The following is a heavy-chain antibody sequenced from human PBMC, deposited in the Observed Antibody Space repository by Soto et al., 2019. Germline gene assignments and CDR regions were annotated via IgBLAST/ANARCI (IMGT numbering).Heavy chain of an antibody. J-gene: IGHJ3*02. CDR3: ARMGRGSGSYYNDAFDI. V-gene: IGHV5-51*01. D-gene: IGHD3-10*01. CDR1: GYSLTSYW. Sequence: GESLKISCKGSGYSLTSYWIGWVRQMNGKGLEWMGIIYPGDSDTRYSPSFQGQVTISADKSISTAYLQWSSLKASDTAMYYCARMGRGSGSYYNDAFDIWGQGTMVTVSS. CDR2: IYPGDSDT.